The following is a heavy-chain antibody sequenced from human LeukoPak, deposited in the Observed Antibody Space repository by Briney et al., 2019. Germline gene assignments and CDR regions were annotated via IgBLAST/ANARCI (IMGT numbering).Heavy chain of an antibody. V-gene: IGHV4-39*01. CDR1: GGSISSSSYY. CDR2: SDYSRNT. CDR3: ERQVSRIAAAGEIDY. J-gene: IGHJ4*02. D-gene: IGHD6-13*01. Sequence: SETLSLTCTVSGGSISSSSYYWGWIRQPPGKGREWIGSSDYSRNTYYNLSRKSRVTISVDTSKNQFSLKLSSVTAANTTVYYCERQVSRIAAAGEIDYWGQGTLVTVSS.